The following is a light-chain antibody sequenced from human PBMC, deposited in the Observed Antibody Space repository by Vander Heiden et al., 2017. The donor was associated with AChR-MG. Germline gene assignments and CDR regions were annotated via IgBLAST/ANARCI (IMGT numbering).Light chain of an antibody. CDR1: QSISNN. J-gene: IGKJ5*01. V-gene: IGKV3D-15*01. Sequence: EIVMTQSPATLSVSPGERATRSCRASQSISNNLAWYQQKPGQAPRLLIYGASTRATGVPARFSGRGSGTEFTLTIASRQSEDFALYFCQQDKDWPPITFGQGTRLEIK. CDR3: QQDKDWPPIT. CDR2: GAS.